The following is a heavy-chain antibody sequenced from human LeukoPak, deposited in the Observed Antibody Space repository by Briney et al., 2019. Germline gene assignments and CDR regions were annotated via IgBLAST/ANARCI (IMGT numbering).Heavy chain of an antibody. J-gene: IGHJ5*02. CDR1: GGSISSGDYC. CDR2: MYYSGST. CDR3: ARPYYYDSRIDP. Sequence: PWETLSLTCTVSGGSISSGDYCWSWIRQPPGKGLEGVAYMYYSGSTYYNPSLESRATMSADTSKNQLSLKLNPVTAAHTDVHYCARPYYYDSRIDPGAQGILVTVSS. V-gene: IGHV4-30-4*01. D-gene: IGHD3-22*01.